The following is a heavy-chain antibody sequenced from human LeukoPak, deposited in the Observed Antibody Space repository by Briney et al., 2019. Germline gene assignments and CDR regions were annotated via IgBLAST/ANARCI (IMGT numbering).Heavy chain of an antibody. J-gene: IGHJ3*02. V-gene: IGHV4-4*07. CDR3: ARGFSSSTSGTFDI. Sequence: SETLSLTCTVSGGSISSYYWSWVRQPAGKGLEWIGRIYTSGNTNYNPSLKGRVTMSVDTSKNQFSLNLSSVTAADTAVYYCARGFSSSTSGTFDIWGQGTMVTVSS. D-gene: IGHD2-2*01. CDR1: GGSISSYY. CDR2: IYTSGNT.